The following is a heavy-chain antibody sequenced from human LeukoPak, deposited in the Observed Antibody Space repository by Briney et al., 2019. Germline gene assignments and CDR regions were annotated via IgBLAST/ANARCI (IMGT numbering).Heavy chain of an antibody. D-gene: IGHD6-13*01. V-gene: IGHV1-18*01. Sequence: ASVKVSCKASGYTSTSYGISWVRQAPGQGLEWMGWISAYNGNTNYAQKLQGRVTMTTDTSTSTAYMELRSLRSDDTAVYYCARDLLTGYSSSWFSYYYGMDVWGQGTTVTVSS. J-gene: IGHJ6*02. CDR1: GYTSTSYG. CDR2: ISAYNGNT. CDR3: ARDLLTGYSSSWFSYYYGMDV.